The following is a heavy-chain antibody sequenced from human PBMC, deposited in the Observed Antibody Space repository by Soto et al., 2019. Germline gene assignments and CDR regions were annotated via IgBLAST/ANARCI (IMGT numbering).Heavy chain of an antibody. CDR3: ARDPSDCSSTSCWGYYALDV. Sequence: EVQLVESGGGLVKPGGSLRLSYAASGFTFSTYSMNWVRQAPGKGLEWVSSISSSGTYIHYADSLKGRFTISRDNAKNSLYLQMISLRAEDTAVYYCARDPSDCSSTSCWGYYALDVWGQGTTVTVSS. CDR1: GFTFSTYS. D-gene: IGHD2-2*01. J-gene: IGHJ6*02. V-gene: IGHV3-21*01. CDR2: ISSSGTYI.